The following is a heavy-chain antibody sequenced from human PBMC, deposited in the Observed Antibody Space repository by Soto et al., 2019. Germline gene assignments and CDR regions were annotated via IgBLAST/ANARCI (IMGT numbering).Heavy chain of an antibody. CDR1: DGSFSGYS. Sequence: SETLSLTCAVYDGSFSGYSWSWIRQPPGKGLEWIGEINHSGSTNYNPSLKSRVTISVDTSENQLPLKLSSVTAADTAVYYCARVRAVVVINYYYHDMDVWGQGTTVTAP. CDR2: INHSGST. CDR3: ARVRAVVVINYYYHDMDV. V-gene: IGHV4-34*01. D-gene: IGHD3-22*01. J-gene: IGHJ6*02.